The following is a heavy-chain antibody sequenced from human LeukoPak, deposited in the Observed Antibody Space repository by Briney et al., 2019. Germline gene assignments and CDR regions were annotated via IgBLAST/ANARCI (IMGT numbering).Heavy chain of an antibody. CDR1: GYTFTSYY. CDR3: ARDLDSSSWSICYFDY. Sequence: ASVKVSCKASGYTFTSYYIHWVRQAPGQGLEWMRIINPSGGSTSYAQRFQGRVTMTRDTSTSTIYMELNSLRSEDTAVYYCARDLDSSSWSICYFDYWGQGTLVTVFS. D-gene: IGHD6-13*01. J-gene: IGHJ4*02. V-gene: IGHV1-46*01. CDR2: INPSGGST.